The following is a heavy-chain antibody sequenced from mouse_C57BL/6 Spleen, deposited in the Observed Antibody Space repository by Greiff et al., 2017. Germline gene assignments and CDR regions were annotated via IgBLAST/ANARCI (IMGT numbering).Heavy chain of an antibody. J-gene: IGHJ4*01. CDR3: ERDLGRYAMDY. D-gene: IGHD4-1*01. CDR1: GYTFTDYY. V-gene: IGHV1-26*01. CDR2: INPNNGGT. Sequence: EVQLQQSGPELVKPGASVKISCKASGYTFTDYYMHWVKQSHGQSLEWIGDINPNNGGTSYNQKFKGKATLTVDTSSTTAYMELRSLTSEESAVNYCERDLGRYAMDYWGQGTSVTVSS.